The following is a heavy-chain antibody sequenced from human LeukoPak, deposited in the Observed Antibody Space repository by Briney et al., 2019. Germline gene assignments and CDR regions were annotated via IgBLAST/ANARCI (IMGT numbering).Heavy chain of an antibody. Sequence: GRSLRLSCAASGFTFSSYPMHWVRQAPGKGLEWVAVIAYDGGIKLYADSVKGRFIISRDDSKNTLYLQMNGLRGEDTAVYYCARDMFRGAPDYFDYWGQGTLVTVSS. J-gene: IGHJ4*02. CDR2: IAYDGGIK. CDR1: GFTFSSYP. CDR3: ARDMFRGAPDYFDY. V-gene: IGHV3-30*04. D-gene: IGHD3-10*01.